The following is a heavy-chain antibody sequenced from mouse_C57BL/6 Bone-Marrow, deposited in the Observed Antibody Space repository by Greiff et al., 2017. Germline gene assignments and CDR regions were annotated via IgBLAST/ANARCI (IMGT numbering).Heavy chain of an antibody. CDR2: IYPRSGNT. V-gene: IGHV1-81*01. J-gene: IGHJ2*01. CDR1: GYTFTSYG. Sequence: VQLQQSGAELARPGASVKLSCKASGYTFTSYGISWVKQRTGQGLEWIGEIYPRSGNTYYNEKFKGKATLTADKSSSTAYMGLRSLTSEDSAVDFCAREGLITTVVADYWGQGTTLTVSS. CDR3: AREGLITTVVADY. D-gene: IGHD1-1*01.